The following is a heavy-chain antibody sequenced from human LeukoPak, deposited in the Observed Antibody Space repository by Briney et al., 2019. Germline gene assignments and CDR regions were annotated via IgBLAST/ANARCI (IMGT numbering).Heavy chain of an antibody. J-gene: IGHJ4*02. CDR2: INHSGST. Sequence: SETLSLPCAVYGGSFSGYYWSWIRQPPGKGLEWIGEINHSGSTNYNPSLKSRVTISVDTSKNQFSLKLCSVTAADTAVYYCARHVLADIVVVPAAIADYWGQGTLVTVSS. V-gene: IGHV4-34*01. D-gene: IGHD2-2*02. CDR1: GGSFSGYY. CDR3: ARHVLADIVVVPAAIADY.